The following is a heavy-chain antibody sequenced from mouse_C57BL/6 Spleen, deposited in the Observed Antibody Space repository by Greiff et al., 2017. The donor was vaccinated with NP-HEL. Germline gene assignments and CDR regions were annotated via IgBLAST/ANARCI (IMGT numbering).Heavy chain of an antibody. D-gene: IGHD2-3*01. V-gene: IGHV1-50*01. J-gene: IGHJ2*01. CDR2: IDPSDSYT. CDR3: ARRDDGYPDY. CDR1: GYTFTSYW. Sequence: QVQLQQPGAELVKPGASVKLSCKASGYTFTSYWMQWVKQRPGQGLEWIGEIDPSDSYTNYNQKFKGKATLTVDTSSSTAYMQLSSLTSEDSAVYYCARRDDGYPDYWGQGTTLTVSS.